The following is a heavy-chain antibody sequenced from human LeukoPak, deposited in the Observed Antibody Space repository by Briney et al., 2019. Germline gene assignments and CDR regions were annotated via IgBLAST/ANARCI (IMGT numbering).Heavy chain of an antibody. CDR2: ISKSDSTT. V-gene: IGHV3-11*01. CDR3: ASAVAAPDQDPPFDY. J-gene: IGHJ4*02. CDR1: GFTSSDNF. D-gene: IGHD6-25*01. Sequence: GGSLRLSCAASGFTSSDNFMSWIRQAPGKGLEWVSYISKSDSTTYYADTVKGRFTISRDSAKNSVYLYMNSLRAEDTAVYYCASAVAAPDQDPPFDYWGQGTLVTVSS.